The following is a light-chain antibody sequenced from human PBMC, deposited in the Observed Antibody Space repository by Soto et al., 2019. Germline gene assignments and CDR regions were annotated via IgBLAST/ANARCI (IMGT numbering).Light chain of an antibody. V-gene: IGKV3-11*01. CDR1: QSVSNY. Sequence: IVLTQSPATLSLSPWERATLSCRASQSVSNYLAWYQQKPGQAPRLLIYDASNRATGIPARFSGSGSGTDFTLTISSLEPEDFAVYYCQQRSNWPWTFGRGTKVDIK. J-gene: IGKJ1*01. CDR3: QQRSNWPWT. CDR2: DAS.